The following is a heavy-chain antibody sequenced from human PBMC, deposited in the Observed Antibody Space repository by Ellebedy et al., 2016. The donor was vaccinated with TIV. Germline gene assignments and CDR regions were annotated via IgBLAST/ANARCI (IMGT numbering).Heavy chain of an antibody. CDR2: IYHSGST. J-gene: IGHJ3*02. CDR3: ASRAIFGMGIDAFDI. Sequence: SETLSLXXAVSGGSVSSSNWWSWVRQPPGKGLEWIGEIYHSGSTNYNPSLKSRVTISVDTSKNQFSLKLSSVTAADTAVYYCASRAIFGMGIDAFDIWGQGTMVTVSS. D-gene: IGHD3-3*01. CDR1: GGSVSSSNW. V-gene: IGHV4-4*02.